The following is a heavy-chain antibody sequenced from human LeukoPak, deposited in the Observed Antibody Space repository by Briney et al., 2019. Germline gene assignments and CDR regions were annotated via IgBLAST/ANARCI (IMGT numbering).Heavy chain of an antibody. J-gene: IGHJ4*02. CDR1: GFTFSSYG. D-gene: IGHD2-8*02. CDR2: IWYDGSNK. Sequence: PGGSLRLSCAASGFTFSSYGMHWVRQAPGKGLEWVAVIWYDGSNKYYADSVKGRFTISRDNSKNTLYLQMNSLRAEDTAVYYCAKGRPYWVFDCCGQGTLVTVSS. V-gene: IGHV3-33*06. CDR3: AKGRPYWVFDC.